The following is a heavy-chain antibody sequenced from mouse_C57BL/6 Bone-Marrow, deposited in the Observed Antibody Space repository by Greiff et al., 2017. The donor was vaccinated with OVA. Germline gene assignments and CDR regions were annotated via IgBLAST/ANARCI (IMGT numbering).Heavy chain of an antibody. D-gene: IGHD2-3*01. CDR1: GYTFTSYW. CDR2: IYPGSGST. Sequence: VQLQQPGAELVKPGASVKMSCKASGYTFTSYWITWVKQRPGQGLEWIGDIYPGSGSTNYNEKFKSKATLTVDTSSSTAYMQLSSLTAEASAVYCCARIDGYYVRYWGQGTTLTVSS. J-gene: IGHJ2*01. CDR3: ARIDGYYVRY. V-gene: IGHV1-55*01.